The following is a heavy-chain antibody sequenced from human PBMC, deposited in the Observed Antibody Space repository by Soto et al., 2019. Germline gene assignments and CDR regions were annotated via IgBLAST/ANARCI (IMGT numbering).Heavy chain of an antibody. Sequence: ASVKVSCKASGYTFTNYDIHWVRQVTGQGLEWMGWMDPNNGNTGYAQKFQGRVTMTRTTSITSAYMELSSLRSEDTAVYYCARGCGGDCYSPEAFDIWVQGTMVTVSS. V-gene: IGHV1-8*01. CDR3: ARGCGGDCYSPEAFDI. D-gene: IGHD2-21*02. J-gene: IGHJ3*02. CDR1: GYTFTNYD. CDR2: MDPNNGNT.